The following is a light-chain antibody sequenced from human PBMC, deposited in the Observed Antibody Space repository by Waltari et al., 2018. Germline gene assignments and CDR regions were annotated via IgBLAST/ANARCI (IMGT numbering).Light chain of an antibody. V-gene: IGLV4-69*01. CDR2: VNSDGSH. CDR3: QTGGHGTWV. Sequence: QLVLTQSPSASASLGASVKLTCTLSSGHSSNVIAWLPQQPEKGPRYLMKVNSDGSHRKGAGIPDRFSGSSSGAERYLTISNLQSEDEADYYCQTGGHGTWVFGGGTKLTVL. J-gene: IGLJ3*02. CDR1: SGHSSNV.